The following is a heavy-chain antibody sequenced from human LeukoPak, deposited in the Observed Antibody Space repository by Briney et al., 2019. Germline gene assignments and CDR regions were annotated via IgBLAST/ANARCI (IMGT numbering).Heavy chain of an antibody. V-gene: IGHV4-34*01. D-gene: IGHD2-8*02. CDR3: ARGRITGGVSRPGKKLNNWFDP. Sequence: PSETLSLTCAVYGGSFSGYYWSWIRQPPGKGLEWIGEINHSGSTNYNPSLKSRVTISVDTSKNQFSLKPSSVTAADTAVYYCARGRITGGVSRPGKKLNNWFDPWGQGTLVTVSS. J-gene: IGHJ5*02. CDR1: GGSFSGYY. CDR2: INHSGST.